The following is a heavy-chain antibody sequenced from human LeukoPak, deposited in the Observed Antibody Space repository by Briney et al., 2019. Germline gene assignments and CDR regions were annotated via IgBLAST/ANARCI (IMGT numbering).Heavy chain of an antibody. CDR2: ISGSGSTI. CDR3: ARPMRAGYSYGPGVFDY. V-gene: IGHV3-48*04. D-gene: IGHD5-18*01. J-gene: IGHJ4*02. CDR1: GFTFSSYA. Sequence: KSGGSLRLSCAASGFTFSSYAMSWVRQAPGKGLEWVSAISGSGSTIYYADSVKGRFTISRDNAKNSLYLQMNSLRAEDTAVYYCARPMRAGYSYGPGVFDYWGQGTLVTVSS.